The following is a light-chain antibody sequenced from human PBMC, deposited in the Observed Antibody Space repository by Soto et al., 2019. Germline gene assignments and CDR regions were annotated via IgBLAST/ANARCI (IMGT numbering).Light chain of an antibody. CDR1: SSNIGTDT. CDR3: AAWDDSLNGFYV. V-gene: IGLV1-44*01. Sequence: QSVLTQPPSASGTSGQKVTISCFGSSSNIGTDTVNWYQQLPGTAPKLLIYSNNQRPSGVPDRFSGSKSGTSASLAISGLQPEDEADYYCAAWDDSLNGFYVFGTGTKLTVL. CDR2: SNN. J-gene: IGLJ1*01.